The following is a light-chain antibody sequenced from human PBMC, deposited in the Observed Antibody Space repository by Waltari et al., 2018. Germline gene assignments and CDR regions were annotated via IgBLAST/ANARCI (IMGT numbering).Light chain of an antibody. J-gene: IGLJ3*02. CDR2: YKSDSEK. CDR3: MFWPSNVWV. CDR1: SAINVGDFN. V-gene: IGLV5-37*01. Sequence: QPVLTQPPSSSASPGESARLTCTLPSAINVGDFNIYWYQQKPGSPPRFLLYYKSDSEKAQGSGVPSHFSGSKDASAKAGILLISGLQSEDEADYYCMFWPSNVWVFGGGTKLTVL.